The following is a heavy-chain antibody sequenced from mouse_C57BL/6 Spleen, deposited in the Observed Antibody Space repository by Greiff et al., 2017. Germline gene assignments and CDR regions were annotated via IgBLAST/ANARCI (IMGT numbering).Heavy chain of an antibody. J-gene: IGHJ1*03. V-gene: IGHV5-4*03. CDR3: ARVLYSKGDWYFDG. CDR1: GFTFSSYA. CDR2: ISDGGSYT. D-gene: IGHD2-5*01. Sequence: EVKLQESGGGLVKPGGSLKLSCAASGFTFSSYAMSWVRQTPEKRLEWVATISDGGSYTYYPDNVKGRFTISRDNAKNNRYLQMSHLKSEDTAMYYCARVLYSKGDWYFDGWGTGTTVTVSS.